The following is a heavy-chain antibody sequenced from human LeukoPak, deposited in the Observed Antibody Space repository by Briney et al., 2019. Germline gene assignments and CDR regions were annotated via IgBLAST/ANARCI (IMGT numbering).Heavy chain of an antibody. V-gene: IGHV3-74*01. Sequence: PGGSLRLSCAASGFTFSRYWMHWVRQAPGKGLVWVSRINGDGSTTSYADSVKGGFTTSRDNAKNTLYLQMNSLRAEGTAVYYCATGNYYDSRGYYTFGHWGQGTLVTVSS. J-gene: IGHJ1*01. CDR1: GFTFSRYW. D-gene: IGHD3-22*01. CDR2: INGDGSTT. CDR3: ATGNYYDSRGYYTFGH.